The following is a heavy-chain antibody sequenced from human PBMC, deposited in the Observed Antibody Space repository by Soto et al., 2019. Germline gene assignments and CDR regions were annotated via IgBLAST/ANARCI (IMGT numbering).Heavy chain of an antibody. Sequence: QVQLVQSGAEVKKPGSSVKVSCKASGGTFSSYTISWVRQAPGQGLEWMGRIIPILGIANYAQKFQGRVTITADKSTSTAYMELSSLRSEDTAVYYCARELGYTDAFDIWGQGTMVTVSS. J-gene: IGHJ3*02. D-gene: IGHD5-18*01. CDR1: GGTFSSYT. CDR3: ARELGYTDAFDI. CDR2: IIPILGIA. V-gene: IGHV1-69*08.